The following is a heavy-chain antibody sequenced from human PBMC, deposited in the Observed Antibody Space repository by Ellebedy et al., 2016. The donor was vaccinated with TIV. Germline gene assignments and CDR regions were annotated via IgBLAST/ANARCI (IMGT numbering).Heavy chain of an antibody. Sequence: GESLKISCEVYGFTYDIFWMSWVRQAPGKGLEWVANIENDGTDKYYVDSVKGRFTISRDNARKSLYLQMTSLRAEDTAVYYCARDNWNGLASDYWGQGTLVTVSS. D-gene: IGHD1-20*01. CDR1: GFTYDIFW. CDR2: IENDGTDK. V-gene: IGHV3-7*04. J-gene: IGHJ4*02. CDR3: ARDNWNGLASDY.